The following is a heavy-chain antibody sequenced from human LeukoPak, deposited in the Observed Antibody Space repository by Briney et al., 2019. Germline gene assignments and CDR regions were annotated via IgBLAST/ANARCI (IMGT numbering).Heavy chain of an antibody. Sequence: GGSLRLSCAASGFTFSNAWMSWVRQAPGKGLEWVGRIKSKTDGGTTDYAAPVKGRFTISRDDSKNTLYLQMNSLKTEDTAVYYFTTDLYYDFWSGNDYWGQGTLVTVSS. CDR1: GFTFSNAW. CDR2: IKSKTDGGTT. J-gene: IGHJ4*02. D-gene: IGHD3-3*01. V-gene: IGHV3-15*01. CDR3: TTDLYYDFWSGNDY.